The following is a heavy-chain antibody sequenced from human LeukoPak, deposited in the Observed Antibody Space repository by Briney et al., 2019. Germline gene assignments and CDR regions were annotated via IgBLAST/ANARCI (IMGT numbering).Heavy chain of an antibody. Sequence: SVKVSCKASGGTFSSYAISWVRQAPGQGLEWMGGIIPIFGTANYAQKFQGRVTITTDESTSTAYMELSSLRSEDTAVYYCARVKGAWDSSSWYRVDAFDIWGQGTMVTVSS. D-gene: IGHD6-13*01. CDR1: GGTFSSYA. CDR2: IIPIFGTA. J-gene: IGHJ3*02. V-gene: IGHV1-69*05. CDR3: ARVKGAWDSSSWYRVDAFDI.